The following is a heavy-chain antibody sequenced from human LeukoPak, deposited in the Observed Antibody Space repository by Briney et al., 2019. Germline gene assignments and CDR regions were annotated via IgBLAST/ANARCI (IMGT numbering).Heavy chain of an antibody. V-gene: IGHV3-7*01. CDR3: ARYSGNPTSFEY. CDR1: GFIFSNFW. Sequence: PGGSLRLSCAASGFIFSNFWMSWVRQAPGKGLEWLANINRDGSDKRYLDSVKGRFTISRDNGKNLLYLQMNSLRAEDTAVYLCARYSGNPTSFEYWGQGSLVTVS. CDR2: INRDGSDK. J-gene: IGHJ4*02. D-gene: IGHD4-23*01.